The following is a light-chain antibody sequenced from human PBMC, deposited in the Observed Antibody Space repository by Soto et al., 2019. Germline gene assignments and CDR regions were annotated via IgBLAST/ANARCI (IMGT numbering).Light chain of an antibody. CDR1: QRVSSNY. CDR2: ATS. Sequence: EIVLTQSPATLSLSPGERATLSCRASQRVSSNYLAWYQQKPGQAPRLLIYATSSRATGIPERFSGSGSGTDFTLTISRLGPEDFAMYYCQQYGSSSITFGQGTRLEIK. V-gene: IGKV3-20*01. J-gene: IGKJ5*01. CDR3: QQYGSSSIT.